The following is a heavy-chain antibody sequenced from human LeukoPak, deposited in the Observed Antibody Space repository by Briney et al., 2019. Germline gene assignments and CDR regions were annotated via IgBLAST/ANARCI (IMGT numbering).Heavy chain of an antibody. CDR1: GYTFTNYY. CDR3: ARRGDYVWGSYREDAFDI. J-gene: IGHJ3*02. Sequence: ASVKVSCKASGYTFTNYYMHWVRQATGQGLEWMGWMNPNSGNTGYAQKFQGRVTMTRNTSISTAYMELSSLRSEDTAVYYCARRGDYVWGSYREDAFDIWGQGTMVTVSS. D-gene: IGHD3-16*02. CDR2: MNPNSGNT. V-gene: IGHV1-8*02.